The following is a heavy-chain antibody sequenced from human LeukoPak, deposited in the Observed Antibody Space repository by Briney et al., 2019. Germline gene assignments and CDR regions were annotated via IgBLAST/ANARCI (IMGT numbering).Heavy chain of an antibody. V-gene: IGHV3-48*04. CDR1: GFTFSSYS. J-gene: IGHJ3*02. D-gene: IGHD3-3*02. CDR3: ASPIFGDAFDI. Sequence: GGSLRLSCAASGFTFSSYSMNWVRQAPGKGLEWVSYISSSGSTIYYADSVKGRFTISRDNAKNSLYLQMNSLRAEDTAVYYCASPIFGDAFDIWGQGTMVTVSS. CDR2: ISSSGSTI.